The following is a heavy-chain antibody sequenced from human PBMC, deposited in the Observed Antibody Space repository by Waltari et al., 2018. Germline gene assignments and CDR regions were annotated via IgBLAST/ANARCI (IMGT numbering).Heavy chain of an antibody. D-gene: IGHD5-18*01. Sequence: QVQLVESGGGVVQPGRSLRLSCAASGFTFSSYGMHWVRQAPGKGLGWVAVIWYDGSNKYYADSVKGRFTISRDNSKNTLYLQMNSLRAEDTAVYYCATQGGYSIFFDYWGQGTLVTVSS. CDR2: IWYDGSNK. CDR1: GFTFSSYG. CDR3: ATQGGYSIFFDY. V-gene: IGHV3-33*01. J-gene: IGHJ4*02.